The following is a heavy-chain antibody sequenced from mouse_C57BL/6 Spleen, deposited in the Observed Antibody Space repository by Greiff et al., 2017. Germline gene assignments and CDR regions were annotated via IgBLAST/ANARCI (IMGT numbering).Heavy chain of an antibody. J-gene: IGHJ1*03. Sequence: QVQLQQPGAELVKPGASVKLSCKASGYTFTSYWMHWVKQRPGQGLEWIGMIHPNSGSTNYNEKFKSKATLTVDKSSSTAYMQLSSLTSEDSAVYYCPREGLPSWYFDVWGTGTTVTVSS. V-gene: IGHV1-64*01. CDR3: PREGLPSWYFDV. CDR1: GYTFTSYW. D-gene: IGHD5-5*01. CDR2: IHPNSGST.